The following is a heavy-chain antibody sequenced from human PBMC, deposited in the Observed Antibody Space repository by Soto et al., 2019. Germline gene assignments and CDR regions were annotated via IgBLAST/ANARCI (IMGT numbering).Heavy chain of an antibody. V-gene: IGHV3-23*01. J-gene: IGHJ4*02. Sequence: LRLSCAASGFTFSSYAMSWVRQAPGKGLEWVSAISGSGGSTYYADSVKGRFTISRDNSKNTLDLQMNSLRAEDTAVYYCAKGIAAAGTAGDYWGQGTLVTVSS. CDR1: GFTFSSYA. CDR2: ISGSGGST. D-gene: IGHD6-13*01. CDR3: AKGIAAAGTAGDY.